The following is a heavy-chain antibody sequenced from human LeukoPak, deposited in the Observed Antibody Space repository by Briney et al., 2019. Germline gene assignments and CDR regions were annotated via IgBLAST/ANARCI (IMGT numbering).Heavy chain of an antibody. V-gene: IGHV3-30*18. Sequence: PGESLRLSCAASGFTFSSYGMHWVRQAPGKGLEWVAVILYDGSNKYYADSVKGRFTISRDNSKNTLYLQMNSLRAEDTAVYYCAKGETYYYGSGSYYNGDYFDYWGQGTLVTVS. J-gene: IGHJ4*02. CDR3: AKGETYYYGSGSYYNGDYFDY. CDR2: ILYDGSNK. D-gene: IGHD3-10*01. CDR1: GFTFSSYG.